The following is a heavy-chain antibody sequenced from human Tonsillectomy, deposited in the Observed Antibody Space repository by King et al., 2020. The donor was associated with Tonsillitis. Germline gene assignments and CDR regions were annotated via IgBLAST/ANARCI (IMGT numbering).Heavy chain of an antibody. D-gene: IGHD3-10*02. V-gene: IGHV4-4*07. J-gene: IGHJ4*02. CDR3: ARDFYYVNGGSIRTYFDY. Sequence: QLQESGPGLVKPSETLSLTCSVSGISITSYYWSWIRQPAGKGLEWIGHISTSGSTNYNPSLESRISMSVDTSNNQFSLHLNSVTAADTAVYYCARDFYYVNGGSIRTYFDYWGQGTLVTVSS. CDR2: ISTSGST. CDR1: GISITSYY.